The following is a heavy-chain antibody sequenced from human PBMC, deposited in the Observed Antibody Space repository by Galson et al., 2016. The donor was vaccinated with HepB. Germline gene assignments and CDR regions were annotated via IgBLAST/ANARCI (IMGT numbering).Heavy chain of an antibody. D-gene: IGHD5-12*01. CDR2: ISHSGYT. CDR1: GGSSNFNPYY. J-gene: IGHJ6*03. CDR3: ARGRSPSWLRIMDV. Sequence: SETLSLTCFVSGGSSNFNPYYWSWIRQPPGKGLEWIGEISHSGYTNYNPSLGSRVTISVDTDKNHFSLRRTSVTAADTGVYFCARGRSPSWLRIMDVWGMGTTVAVTS. V-gene: IGHV4-34*01.